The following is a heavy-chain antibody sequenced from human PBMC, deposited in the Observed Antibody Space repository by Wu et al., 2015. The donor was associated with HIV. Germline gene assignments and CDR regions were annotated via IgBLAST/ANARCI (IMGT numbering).Heavy chain of an antibody. V-gene: IGHV1-2*02. CDR1: GYTFTDYY. Sequence: QVQLVQSGAEVKKPGASVKVSCQASGYTFTDYYIHWVRQAPGQGLEWMGWINPNSGGTNYAQKFQGRVTLTRDTSIGTAYMELSRLTSDDTAAYYCARGDYANYDFWSAYPSYWGQGTLVTVSS. CDR2: INPNSGGT. J-gene: IGHJ4*02. CDR3: ARGDYANYDFWSAYPSY. D-gene: IGHD3-3*01.